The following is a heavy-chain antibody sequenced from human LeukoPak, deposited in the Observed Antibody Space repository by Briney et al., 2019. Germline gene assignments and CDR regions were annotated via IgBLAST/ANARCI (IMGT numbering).Heavy chain of an antibody. CDR3: AKGGSGYYVFDY. CDR1: GFTFSNFD. Sequence: GGSLRLSCAASGFTFSNFDMGWVRQAPGKGLEWISGISGSGDHTYQADFVKGRFTISRENSKNTLYLQMNSPRAEDTAVYYCAKGGSGYYVFDYWGQGTLVTVSS. D-gene: IGHD3-22*01. V-gene: IGHV3-23*01. J-gene: IGHJ4*02. CDR2: ISGSGDHT.